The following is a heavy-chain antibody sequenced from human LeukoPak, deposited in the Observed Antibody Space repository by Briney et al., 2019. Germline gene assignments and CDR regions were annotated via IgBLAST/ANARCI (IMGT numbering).Heavy chain of an antibody. CDR2: IIPIFGTA. J-gene: IGHJ4*02. CDR1: GGTFSSYA. Sequence: SVKVSCKASGGTFSSYAISWVRQAPGQGLEWMGRIIPIFGTANYAQKFQGRVTITTDESTSTAYMELSSLRSEDTALYYCASPRRDGYDYFDYWGQGTLVTVSS. D-gene: IGHD5-24*01. CDR3: ASPRRDGYDYFDY. V-gene: IGHV1-69*05.